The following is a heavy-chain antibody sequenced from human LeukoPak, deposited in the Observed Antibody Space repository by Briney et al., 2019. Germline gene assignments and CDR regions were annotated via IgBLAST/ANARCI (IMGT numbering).Heavy chain of an antibody. CDR2: ISGSGGST. CDR1: GFTFSSYA. CDR3: AKDLWDPRYYYDSSGYYFGAFDI. V-gene: IGHV3-23*01. Sequence: GGSLGLSCAASGFTFSSYAMSWVRQAPGKGLEWVSAISGSGGSTYYADSVKGRFTISRDNSKNTLYLQMNSLRAEDTAVYYCAKDLWDPRYYYDSSGYYFGAFDIWGRGTMVTVSS. J-gene: IGHJ3*02. D-gene: IGHD3-22*01.